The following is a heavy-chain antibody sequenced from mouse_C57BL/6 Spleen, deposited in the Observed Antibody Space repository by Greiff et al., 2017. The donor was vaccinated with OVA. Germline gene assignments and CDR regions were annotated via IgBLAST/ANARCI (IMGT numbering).Heavy chain of an antibody. CDR1: GYAFSSYW. V-gene: IGHV1-80*01. Sequence: QVQLQQSGAELVKPGASVKISCKASGYAFSSYWMNWVKQRPGKGLEWIGQIYPGDGDTNYNGKFKGKATLTADKSSSTAYMQLSSLTSEDSAVYFCARASNWGAMDYWGQGTSVTVSS. CDR3: ARASNWGAMDY. CDR2: IYPGDGDT. D-gene: IGHD4-1*01. J-gene: IGHJ4*01.